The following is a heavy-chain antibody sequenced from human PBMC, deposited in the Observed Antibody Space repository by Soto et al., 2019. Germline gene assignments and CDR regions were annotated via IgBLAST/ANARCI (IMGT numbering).Heavy chain of an antibody. Sequence: GASVKVSCKASGYTFTRYGISWVRQAPGQGLEWMGWISAYNGNTNYAQKVQGRVIMTTDTSTSTAYMELRSLRSDDTAAYYCARINTYYDFWSGSPREYMDVWGKGTTVTVSS. CDR1: GYTFTRYG. CDR3: ARINTYYDFWSGSPREYMDV. D-gene: IGHD3-3*01. J-gene: IGHJ6*03. CDR2: ISAYNGNT. V-gene: IGHV1-18*01.